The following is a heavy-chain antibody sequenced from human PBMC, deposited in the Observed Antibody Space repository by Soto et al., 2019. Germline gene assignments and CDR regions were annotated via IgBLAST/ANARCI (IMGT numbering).Heavy chain of an antibody. J-gene: IGHJ6*03. V-gene: IGHV3-7*01. CDR1: GFTFSSYW. Sequence: GGSLRLSCAASGFTFSSYWMGWVRQAPGKGLEWVANIKQDGSEKYYVDSVKGRFTISRDNAKNSLYLQMNSLRAEDTAVYYCARDQKRYCSSTSCLARYYYYYMDVWGKGTTVTVSS. CDR3: ARDQKRYCSSTSCLARYYYYYMDV. D-gene: IGHD2-2*01. CDR2: IKQDGSEK.